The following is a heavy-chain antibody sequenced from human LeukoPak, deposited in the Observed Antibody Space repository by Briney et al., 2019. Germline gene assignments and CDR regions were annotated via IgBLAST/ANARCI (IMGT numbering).Heavy chain of an antibody. CDR3: ASLTLSGSYLNSFDY. V-gene: IGHV3-48*04. J-gene: IGHJ4*02. D-gene: IGHD3-10*01. Sequence: GGSLRLSCAASGFTFSSYSMNWVRQAPGKGLEWVSYISSSGSTIYYADSVKGRFTISRDNAKNSLYLQMNSLRAEDTAVYYCASLTLSGSYLNSFDYWGQGTLVTVSS. CDR1: GFTFSSYS. CDR2: ISSSGSTI.